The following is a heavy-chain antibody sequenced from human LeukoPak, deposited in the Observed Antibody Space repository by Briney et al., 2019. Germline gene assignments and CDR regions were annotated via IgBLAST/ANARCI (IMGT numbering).Heavy chain of an antibody. Sequence: GGSLRLSCEASGFIFGDYYMAWVRQAPGKGLGWNSYISRIGNTKYDAGSVKGRFIVSRDNAKNSLYLQMNNLRDDDTAVYYCARDRLLYSAFDVWGQGTMVTVSS. CDR2: ISRIGNTK. CDR1: GFIFGDYY. D-gene: IGHD1-26*01. J-gene: IGHJ3*01. V-gene: IGHV3-11*04. CDR3: ARDRLLYSAFDV.